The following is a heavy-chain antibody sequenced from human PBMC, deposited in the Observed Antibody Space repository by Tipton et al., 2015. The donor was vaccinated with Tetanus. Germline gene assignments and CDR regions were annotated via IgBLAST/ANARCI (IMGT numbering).Heavy chain of an antibody. D-gene: IGHD2-8*01. CDR1: GYIFNNYW. CDR3: ARAHCTDGVCNFDF. Sequence: QLVQSGGEVKKPGESLKISCKGSGYIFNNYWIGWVRQKPGKGLEWMGIIYPGDSDTRYSPSFHAQVTISVDKSINPAYLQWSSLKASDTTMFYCARAHCTDGVCNFDFWGQGAPVPVAS. CDR2: IYPGDSDT. J-gene: IGHJ4*02. V-gene: IGHV5-51*01.